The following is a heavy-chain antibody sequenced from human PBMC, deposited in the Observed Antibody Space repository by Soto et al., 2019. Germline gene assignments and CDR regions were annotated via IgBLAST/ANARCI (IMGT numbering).Heavy chain of an antibody. CDR3: ARGGPTYYYDSSGYPVPFDY. D-gene: IGHD3-22*01. CDR1: GYTFTNYA. J-gene: IGHJ4*02. Sequence: ASVKVSCKASGYTFTNYAIHWVRQAPGQRLEKIGWINAGNGNTKYSQKFQGRVTITRDTSASTAYMELSSLRSEDTAVYYCARGGPTYYYDSSGYPVPFDYWGQGTLVTVSS. CDR2: INAGNGNT. V-gene: IGHV1-3*01.